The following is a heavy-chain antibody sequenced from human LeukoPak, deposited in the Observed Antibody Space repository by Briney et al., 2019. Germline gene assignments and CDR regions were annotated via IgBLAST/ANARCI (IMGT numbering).Heavy chain of an antibody. CDR1: GFTFSSYA. J-gene: IGHJ6*04. CDR3: AELGITMIGGV. D-gene: IGHD3-10*02. CDR2: ISSSSSYI. V-gene: IGHV3-21*01. Sequence: GGSLRLSCAASGFTFSSYAMHWVRQAPGKGLEWVSSISSSSSYIYSADSVKGRFTISRDNARNSLYLQMNSLRAEDTAVYYCAELGITMIGGVWGKGTTVTISS.